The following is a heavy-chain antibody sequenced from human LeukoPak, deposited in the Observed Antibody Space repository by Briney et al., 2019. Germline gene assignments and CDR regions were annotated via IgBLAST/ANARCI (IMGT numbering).Heavy chain of an antibody. CDR2: IYYSGST. Sequence: PSETLSLTCTVSGGSISSSSYYWGWIRQPPGKGLEWIGSIYYSGSTYYNPSLKSRVTISVDTSKNQFSLKLSSVTAADTAVYYCARQWGVLLWFGELAAFDYWGQGTLVTVSS. V-gene: IGHV4-39*01. CDR3: ARQWGVLLWFGELAAFDY. D-gene: IGHD3-10*01. J-gene: IGHJ4*02. CDR1: GGSISSSSYY.